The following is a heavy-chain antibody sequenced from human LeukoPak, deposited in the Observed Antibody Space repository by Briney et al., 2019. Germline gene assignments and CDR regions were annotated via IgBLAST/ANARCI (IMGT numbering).Heavy chain of an antibody. D-gene: IGHD1-26*01. CDR2: IYYSGST. CDR3: ARAQYSGSCSDY. J-gene: IGHJ4*02. V-gene: IGHV4-59*12. Sequence: SETLSLTCTVSGGSINNYFWPWLRQPPGRELEWIGQIYYSGSTNYNPSLKSRVTISVDTSKNQFSLKVSSVSAADTAVYYCARAQYSGSCSDYWGQGTLVTVPS. CDR1: GGSINNYF.